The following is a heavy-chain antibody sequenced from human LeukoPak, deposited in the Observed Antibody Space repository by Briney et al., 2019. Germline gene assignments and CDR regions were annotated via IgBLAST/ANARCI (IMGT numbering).Heavy chain of an antibody. Sequence: SVMVSCKASGGTFSSFGISWVRQAPGQGLEWMGGIIPIFGTANYAQKFQGRVTITADKSTNTAYMELNSLRSEDTAVYYCARDVKQQLLNWFDPWGQGTLVTVSS. V-gene: IGHV1-69*06. CDR1: GGTFSSFG. CDR2: IIPIFGTA. CDR3: ARDVKQQLLNWFDP. J-gene: IGHJ5*02. D-gene: IGHD6-13*01.